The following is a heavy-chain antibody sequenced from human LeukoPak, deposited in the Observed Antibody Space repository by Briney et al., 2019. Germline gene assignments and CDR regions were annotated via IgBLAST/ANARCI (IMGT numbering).Heavy chain of an antibody. J-gene: IGHJ3*02. V-gene: IGHV1-2*02. Sequence: ASVKVSCKASGYTFTSYDINWVRQAPGQGLEWMGWINPNSGGTNYAQKFQGRVTMTRDTSISTAYMELSRLRSDDTAVYYCARAAPGGSGILNAFDIWGQGTMVTVSS. D-gene: IGHD3-16*01. CDR2: INPNSGGT. CDR1: GYTFTSYD. CDR3: ARAAPGGSGILNAFDI.